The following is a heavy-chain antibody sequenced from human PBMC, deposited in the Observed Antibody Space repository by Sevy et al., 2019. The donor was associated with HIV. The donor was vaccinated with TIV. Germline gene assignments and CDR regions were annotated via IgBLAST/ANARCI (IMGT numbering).Heavy chain of an antibody. V-gene: IGHV3-13*05. Sequence: GGSLRLSCVAAGFTFSSYDMHWVRQVTGKGLEWISGVGPAGDQFYPGSVKGRFTISRENAKNSFYLQMNNLRAGDTAVYYCARSGGYSDYGMDFWGQGTTVTVSS. D-gene: IGHD5-12*01. J-gene: IGHJ6*02. CDR3: ARSGGYSDYGMDF. CDR2: VGPAGDQ. CDR1: GFTFSSYD.